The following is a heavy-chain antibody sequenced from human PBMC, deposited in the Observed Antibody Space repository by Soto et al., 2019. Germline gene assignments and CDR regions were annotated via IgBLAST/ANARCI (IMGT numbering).Heavy chain of an antibody. CDR1: GDSVSSHSYY. V-gene: IGHV4-61*01. J-gene: IGHJ4*02. Sequence: QVQLQESGPGLVKPSETLSLTCTVSGDSVSSHSYYWTWLRQPPGQGLEWLGYIYSSGSTNYNPSLKSRVTRSLDTSSNQFSLEVTSVTAADTAVYYCARDVRGYSRAFDYWGQGTLVTVSS. CDR3: ARDVRGYSRAFDY. CDR2: IYSSGST. D-gene: IGHD5-18*01.